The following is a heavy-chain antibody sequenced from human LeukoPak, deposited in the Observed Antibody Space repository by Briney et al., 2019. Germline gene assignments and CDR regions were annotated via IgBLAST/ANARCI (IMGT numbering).Heavy chain of an antibody. CDR3: ARGSSYGGTIDY. D-gene: IGHD5-12*01. CDR2: IYYSGST. J-gene: IGHJ4*02. CDR1: GGSISSYY. Sequence: PPETLSLTCTVSGGSISSYYWSWIRQPPGKGLEWIGYIYYSGSTNYNPSLKSRVTISVDTSKNQFSLKLSSVTAADTAVYYCARGSSYGGTIDYWGQGTLVTVSS. V-gene: IGHV4-59*01.